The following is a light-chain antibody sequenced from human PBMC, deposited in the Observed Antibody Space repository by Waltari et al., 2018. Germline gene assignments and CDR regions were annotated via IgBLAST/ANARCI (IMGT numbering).Light chain of an antibody. Sequence: DIVMTQSPESLAVPLGERATITRRSSQSVLDDSNNKNYVAWYQQKPGQPPKLLIYWASTRESGVPDRISGSESGTEFTLTVSSLQAEDVALYYCQQYYSTPYTFGQGTKVEI. CDR3: QQYYSTPYT. CDR1: QSVLDDSNNKNY. J-gene: IGKJ2*01. V-gene: IGKV4-1*01. CDR2: WAS.